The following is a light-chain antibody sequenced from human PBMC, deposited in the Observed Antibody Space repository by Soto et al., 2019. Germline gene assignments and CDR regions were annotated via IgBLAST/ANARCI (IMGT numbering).Light chain of an antibody. J-gene: IGKJ2*01. CDR1: QGISTY. Sequence: IQLTQSPSSLSASVGDRVTITCRASQGISTYLAWYQQKPGKAPKLLIYAASSLKSGVPSRFSGSGSGIDFTLTISNLQPGDFATYYCQQANSFPNTFGQGTKLEIK. CDR3: QQANSFPNT. CDR2: AAS. V-gene: IGKV1-12*01.